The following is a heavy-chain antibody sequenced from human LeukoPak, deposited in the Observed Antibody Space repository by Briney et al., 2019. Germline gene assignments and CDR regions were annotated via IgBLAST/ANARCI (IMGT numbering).Heavy chain of an antibody. D-gene: IGHD5-18*01. CDR3: APRGDIEHSYVYGKWFDP. J-gene: IGHJ5*02. CDR1: GGSFSAYY. V-gene: IGHV4-34*01. Sequence: SETLSLTCAVYGGSFSAYYWTWVRQPPGKGLEWIGEINHSGSSNYNSSLRSRVTISVDTSYKQFSLRLSSVTAADTAVYYCAPRGDIEHSYVYGKWFDPWGQGTRVTVSS. CDR2: INHSGSS.